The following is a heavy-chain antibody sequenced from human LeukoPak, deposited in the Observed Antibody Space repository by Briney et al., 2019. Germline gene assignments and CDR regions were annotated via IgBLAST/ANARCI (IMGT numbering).Heavy chain of an antibody. Sequence: GGSLRLSCGASGFTFNKAWMSWVRQTPGKGLEWVSSISSSSSYIYYADSVKGRFTISRDNAKDLLFLHMDSLRAEDSAVCYCARSRYPYYYDTRGQDAFDIWGQGTMVTVSS. CDR3: ARSRYPYYYDTRGQDAFDI. V-gene: IGHV3-21*01. CDR1: GFTFNKAW. D-gene: IGHD3-22*01. J-gene: IGHJ3*02. CDR2: ISSSSSYI.